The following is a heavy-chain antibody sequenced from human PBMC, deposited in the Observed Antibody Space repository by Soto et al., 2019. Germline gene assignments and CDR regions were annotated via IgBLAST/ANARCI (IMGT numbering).Heavy chain of an antibody. D-gene: IGHD2-15*01. CDR1: GGSFSGYY. Sequence: PSETLSLTCAVYGGSFSGYYWSWIRQPPGKGLEWIGEINHSGSTNYNPSLKSRVTISVDTSKNQFSLKLSSVTAADTAVYYCARAGRGYCSGGSCLKEYFQHWGQGTLVTVS. CDR2: INHSGST. CDR3: ARAGRGYCSGGSCLKEYFQH. V-gene: IGHV4-34*01. J-gene: IGHJ1*01.